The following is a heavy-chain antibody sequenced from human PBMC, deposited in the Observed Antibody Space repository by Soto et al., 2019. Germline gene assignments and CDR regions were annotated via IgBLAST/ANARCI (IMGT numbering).Heavy chain of an antibody. CDR1: GGSISSDY. CDR3: ARSDGRY. V-gene: IGHV4-59*01. CDR2: IYYSGST. Sequence: SETLSLTCTVPGGSISSDYWSWIRQPPGKGLEWIGYIYYSGSTNYNPSLKSRVTISVDTSKNQFSLKLSSVTAADTAVYYCARSDGRYWGQGTLVT. J-gene: IGHJ4*02.